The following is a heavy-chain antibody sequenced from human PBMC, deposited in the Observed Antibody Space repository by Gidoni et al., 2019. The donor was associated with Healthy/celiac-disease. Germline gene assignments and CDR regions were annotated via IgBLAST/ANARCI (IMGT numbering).Heavy chain of an antibody. CDR2: IYYSGST. Sequence: QLQLQESGPGLVKPSETLSLTCTVSGGSISSSRYYWGWIRQPPGKGLEWIGSIYYSGSTYYNPSLKSRVTISVDTSKNQFSLKLSSVTAADTAVYYCARHVPYYDSSGYYEDYFDYWGQGTLVTVSS. V-gene: IGHV4-39*01. CDR1: GGSISSSRYY. D-gene: IGHD3-22*01. J-gene: IGHJ4*02. CDR3: ARHVPYYDSSGYYEDYFDY.